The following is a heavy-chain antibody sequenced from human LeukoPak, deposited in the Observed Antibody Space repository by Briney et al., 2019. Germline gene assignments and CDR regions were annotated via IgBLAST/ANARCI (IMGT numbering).Heavy chain of an antibody. Sequence: SVKVSCKASGGTFSSYAISWVRQAPGQGLEWMGGIIPIFGTANYAQKFQGRVTITADESTSTAYMELSSLRTEDTAVYYCARVGGYDILTGYYTLDYWGQGTLVTVSS. D-gene: IGHD3-9*01. CDR3: ARVGGYDILTGYYTLDY. CDR2: IIPIFGTA. J-gene: IGHJ4*02. CDR1: GGTFSSYA. V-gene: IGHV1-69*13.